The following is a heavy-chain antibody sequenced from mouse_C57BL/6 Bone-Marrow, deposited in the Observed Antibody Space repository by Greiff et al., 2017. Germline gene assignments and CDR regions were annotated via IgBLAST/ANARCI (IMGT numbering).Heavy chain of an antibody. V-gene: IGHV4-1*01. CDR2: INPDSSTI. J-gene: IGHJ4*01. CDR1: GIDFSRYW. Sequence: EVKLLESGGGLVQPGGSLKLSCAASGIDFSRYWMSWVRRAPGKGLEWIGEINPDSSTINYAPSLKDKFIISRDNAKNTLYLQMSKVRSEDTALYYCARLLRDYYAMDYWGQGTSVTVSS. CDR3: ARLLRDYYAMDY. D-gene: IGHD1-1*01.